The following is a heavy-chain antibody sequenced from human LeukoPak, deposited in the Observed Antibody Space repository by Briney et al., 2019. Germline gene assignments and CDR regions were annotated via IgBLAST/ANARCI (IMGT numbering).Heavy chain of an antibody. CDR3: ARSPRRIAAAGRNNWFDP. CDR2: INPNSGGT. CDR1: GYTFTGYY. D-gene: IGHD6-13*01. V-gene: IGHV1-2*02. J-gene: IGHJ5*02. Sequence: ASVKVSCKASGYTFTGYYMHWVRQAPGQGLEWMGWINPNSGGTNYAQKFQGRVTMTRDTSISTAYMELSRLRSDDTAVYYCARSPRRIAAAGRNNWFDPWGQGTLVTVSS.